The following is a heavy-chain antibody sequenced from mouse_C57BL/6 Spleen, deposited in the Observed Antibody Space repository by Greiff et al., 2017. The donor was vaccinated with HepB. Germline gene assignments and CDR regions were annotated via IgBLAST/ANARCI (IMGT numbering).Heavy chain of an antibody. V-gene: IGHV5-4*01. CDR3: ARDAFLPTYFDY. CDR2: ISDGGSYT. J-gene: IGHJ2*01. CDR1: GFTFSSYA. Sequence: DVKLVESGGGLVKPGGSLKLSCAASGFTFSSYAMSWVRQTPEKRLEWVATISDGGSYTYYPDNVKGRFTISRDNAKNNLYLQMSHLKSEDTAMYYCARDAFLPTYFDYWGQGTTLTVSS.